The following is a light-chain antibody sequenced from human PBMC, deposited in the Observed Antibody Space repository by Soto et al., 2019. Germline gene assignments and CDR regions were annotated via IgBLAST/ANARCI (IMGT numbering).Light chain of an antibody. CDR3: QKYNSAPWT. CDR1: QSITNR. Sequence: DIQMTQSPSTLSASVGDRVTITCRASQSITNRLAWYQQKPGKAPKVLIYDASNLEYGVPSRFSGSGSGTDFTLTISSLQPEDVATYYCQKYNSAPWTFGQGTKVDIK. V-gene: IGKV1-5*01. J-gene: IGKJ1*01. CDR2: DAS.